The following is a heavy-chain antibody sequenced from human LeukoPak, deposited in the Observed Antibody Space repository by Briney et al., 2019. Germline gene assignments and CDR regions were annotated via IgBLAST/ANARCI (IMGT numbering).Heavy chain of an antibody. J-gene: IGHJ4*02. Sequence: WGSLRLSCEASGFTFNTYSMNWACQAPGKGLEWVSFISSSSSYIYYADSVKGRFTISRDNAKNSLYLQMNSLRAEDTAVYYCARSSAKRDGYNHFDYWGQGTLVTVSS. CDR2: ISSSSSYI. V-gene: IGHV3-21*01. CDR1: GFTFNTYS. D-gene: IGHD5-24*01. CDR3: ARSSAKRDGYNHFDY.